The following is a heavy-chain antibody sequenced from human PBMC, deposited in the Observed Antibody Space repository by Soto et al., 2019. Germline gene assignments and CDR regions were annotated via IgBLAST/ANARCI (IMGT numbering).Heavy chain of an antibody. J-gene: IGHJ5*02. CDR2: IYWDDDK. Sequence: QITLKESGPTLVKPTQTLTLTCTFSGFSLSTSGVGVGWIRQPPGKALEWLALIYWDDDKRYSPSLKSRLTITKDTSKNQVVHTMTNMDPVDTATYYCAHSRIVGARSTWFDPWGQGTLVTVSS. CDR3: AHSRIVGARSTWFDP. V-gene: IGHV2-5*02. D-gene: IGHD1-26*01. CDR1: GFSLSTSGVG.